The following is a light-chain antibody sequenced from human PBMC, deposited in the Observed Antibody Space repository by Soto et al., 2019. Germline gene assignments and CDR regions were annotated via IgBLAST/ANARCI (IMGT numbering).Light chain of an antibody. Sequence: DIQMTQSPSTLSSSVGDRVTLTCRASESISRWLAWYKQKPGKAPKLLIYKASSLESGVPSRFRGSGSGTEFTLTINSLKADDFETYYCQQHNSFSITFGQGTRLEIK. V-gene: IGKV1-5*03. J-gene: IGKJ5*01. CDR1: ESISRW. CDR2: KAS. CDR3: QQHNSFSIT.